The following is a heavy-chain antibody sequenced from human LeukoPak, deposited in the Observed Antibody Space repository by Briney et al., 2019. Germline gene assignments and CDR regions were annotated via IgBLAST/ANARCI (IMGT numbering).Heavy chain of an antibody. CDR3: ATHIRSGWEGINFDY. V-gene: IGHV3-48*03. CDR1: GFTFSSYE. J-gene: IGHJ4*02. Sequence: GSLRLSCAASGFTFSSYEMNWVRQAPGKGLEWVSYISSSGSTIYYADSVKGRFTISRDNAKNSLYLQMNSLRAEDTAVYYCATHIRSGWEGINFDYWGQGTLVTVSS. CDR2: ISSSGSTI. D-gene: IGHD6-19*01.